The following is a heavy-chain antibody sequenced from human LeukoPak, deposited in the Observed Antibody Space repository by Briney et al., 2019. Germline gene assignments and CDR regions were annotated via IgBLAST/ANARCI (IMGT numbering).Heavy chain of an antibody. CDR3: ARDPPYYDGSGYYYDY. Sequence: GGSLRLSCAASGFAFSTYWMDWVRQAPGKGLEWVGNINQDRSVKHYVDSVKGRFTISRDNAKNSLYLQLNSLRAEDTAVYYCARDPPYYDGSGYYYDYWGQGTLVTVSS. CDR1: GFAFSTYW. J-gene: IGHJ4*02. CDR2: INQDRSVK. D-gene: IGHD3-22*01. V-gene: IGHV3-7*01.